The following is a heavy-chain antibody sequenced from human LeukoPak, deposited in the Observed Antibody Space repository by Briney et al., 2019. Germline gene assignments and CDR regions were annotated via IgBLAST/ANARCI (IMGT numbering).Heavy chain of an antibody. CDR3: ARDLVWFGDPTAIDAFDI. CDR1: GGSISSYY. V-gene: IGHV4-59*12. Sequence: SETLSLTCTVSGGSISSYYWSWIRQPPGKGLEWIGYIYYSGSTNYNPSLKSRVTISVDTSKNQFSLQLNSVTPEDTAVYYCARDLVWFGDPTAIDAFDIWGQGTMVTVSS. J-gene: IGHJ3*02. CDR2: IYYSGST. D-gene: IGHD3-10*01.